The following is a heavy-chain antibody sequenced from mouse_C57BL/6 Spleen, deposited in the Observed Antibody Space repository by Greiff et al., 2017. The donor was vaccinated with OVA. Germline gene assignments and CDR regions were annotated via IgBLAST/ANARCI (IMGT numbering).Heavy chain of an antibody. CDR3: ARRDSNSAWFAY. CDR2: IDPSDSYT. Sequence: QVQLQQPGAELVKPGASVKLSCKASGYTFTSYWMQWVKQRPGQGLEWIGEIDPSDSYTNYNQKFKGKATLTVDTSSSTAYMQLSSLTSEDSAVYYCARRDSNSAWFAYWGQGTLVTVSA. J-gene: IGHJ3*01. CDR1: GYTFTSYW. V-gene: IGHV1-50*01. D-gene: IGHD2-5*01.